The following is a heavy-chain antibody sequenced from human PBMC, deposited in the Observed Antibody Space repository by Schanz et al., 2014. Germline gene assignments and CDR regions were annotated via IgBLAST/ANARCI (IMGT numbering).Heavy chain of an antibody. CDR2: INPNTGGT. Sequence: QVLQVQSGSELKKPGTSVKVSCKASGYTFSDYYIHWVRQAPGQGLEWMGWINPNTGGTNFAQKFQGWVTVTRDTSISTVYMELSRVTYEDTAVYYCGRGFSRSYIDFWGQGTLITVSS. J-gene: IGHJ4*02. CDR1: GYTFSDYY. V-gene: IGHV1-2*04. CDR3: GRGFSRSYIDF. D-gene: IGHD3-10*01.